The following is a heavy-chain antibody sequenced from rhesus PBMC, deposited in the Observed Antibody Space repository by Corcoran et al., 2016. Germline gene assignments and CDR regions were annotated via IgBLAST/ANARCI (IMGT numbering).Heavy chain of an antibody. CDR3: VRDKAAGRD. Sequence: QVQLQESGPGLVKPSETLSLTCAVSGYSISSNYWSWIRQPPGKGLEWIGYIYGSSGSTYYHPALKSRVTISTDTSKNQFSLKLSSVTAADTAVYYCVRDKAAGRDWGQGVLVTVSS. D-gene: IGHD6-25*01. V-gene: IGHV4-147*01. CDR2: IYGSSGST. J-gene: IGHJ4*01. CDR1: GYSISSNY.